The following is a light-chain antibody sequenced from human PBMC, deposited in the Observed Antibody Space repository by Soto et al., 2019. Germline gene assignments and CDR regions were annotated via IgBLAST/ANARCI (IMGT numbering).Light chain of an antibody. CDR3: SSYISTTTRV. Sequence: QSALTQPASVSGSPGQSITISCTGTSSDVGGYNYVSWYQQHPGKGPKLMIYEVSNRPSGVSNRFSGSKSGNTATLTISGLQAEDEADYYCSSYISTTTRVFGTGTKVTVL. CDR2: EVS. J-gene: IGLJ1*01. V-gene: IGLV2-14*03. CDR1: SSDVGGYNY.